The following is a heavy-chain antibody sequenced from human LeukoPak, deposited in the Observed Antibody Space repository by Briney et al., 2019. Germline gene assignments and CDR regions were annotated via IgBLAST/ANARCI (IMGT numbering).Heavy chain of an antibody. CDR1: GYSFTDYW. CDR2: IYPSDSDI. J-gene: IGHJ5*02. V-gene: IGHV5-51*01. D-gene: IGHD3-10*01. CDR3: ARHSMFRGNNWFDP. Sequence: GESLKISCKTSGYSFTDYWIGWVRQMPGKGLEWMGIIYPSDSDIRYGPAFKGQVTISAYKSISTAYLQWSSLKASDTAMYYCARHSMFRGNNWFDPWGQGTLVTVSS.